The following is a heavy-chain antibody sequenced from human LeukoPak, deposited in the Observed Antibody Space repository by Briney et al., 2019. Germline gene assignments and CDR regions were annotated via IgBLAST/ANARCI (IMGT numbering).Heavy chain of an antibody. CDR3: AREGYGGNYGFDY. Sequence: GSLRLSCAASGFTFSTYGLHWVRQAPGKGLEWIGSIYYSGSTYYNPSLKSPVTMSVDTSQNQLSLKLSSVTAADTAVYFCAREGYGGNYGFDYWGQGILVTVSS. D-gene: IGHD4-23*01. J-gene: IGHJ4*02. CDR2: IYYSGST. CDR1: GFTFSTYG. V-gene: IGHV4-39*02.